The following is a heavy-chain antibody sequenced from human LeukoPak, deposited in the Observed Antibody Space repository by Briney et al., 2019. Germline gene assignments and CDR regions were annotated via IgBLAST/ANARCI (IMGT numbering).Heavy chain of an antibody. Sequence: GGSLRLSCAASGFTFSSYAMSWVRQAPGKGLEWVSAISGSGGSTYYADSVKGRFTISRDNSKNTLYLQMNSLRAEDTAVYYCAQGGDFWSGYYRGYFDYWGQGTLVTVSS. D-gene: IGHD3-3*01. CDR3: AQGGDFWSGYYRGYFDY. J-gene: IGHJ4*02. CDR2: ISGSGGST. V-gene: IGHV3-23*01. CDR1: GFTFSSYA.